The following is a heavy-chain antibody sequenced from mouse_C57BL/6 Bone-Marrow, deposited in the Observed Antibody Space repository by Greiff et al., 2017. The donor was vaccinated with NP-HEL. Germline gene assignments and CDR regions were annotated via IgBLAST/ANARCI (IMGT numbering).Heavy chain of an antibody. CDR1: GYAFSSSW. CDR3: AVIYYYGSTDAY. Sequence: VKLMESGPELVKPGASVKISCKASGYAFSSSWMNWVKQRPGKGLEWIGRIYPGDGDTNYNGKFKGKATLTADKSSSTAYMQLSSLTSEDSAVYFCAVIYYYGSTDAYWGQGTLVTVSA. D-gene: IGHD1-1*01. CDR2: IYPGDGDT. J-gene: IGHJ3*01. V-gene: IGHV1-82*01.